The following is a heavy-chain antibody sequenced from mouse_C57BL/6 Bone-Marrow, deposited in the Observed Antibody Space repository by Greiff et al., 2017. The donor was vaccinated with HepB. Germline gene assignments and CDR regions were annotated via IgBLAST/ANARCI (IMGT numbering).Heavy chain of an antibody. J-gene: IGHJ1*03. V-gene: IGHV1-26*01. CDR3: ARLRIGLNWYFDV. CDR2: INPNNGGT. CDR1: GYTFTDYY. Sequence: EVQLQQSGPELVKPGASVKISCKASGYTFTDYYMNWVKQSHGKSLEWIGDINPNNGGTSYNQKFKGKATLTVDKSSSTAYMELRSLTSEDSAVYYCARLRIGLNWYFDVWGTGTTVTVSS.